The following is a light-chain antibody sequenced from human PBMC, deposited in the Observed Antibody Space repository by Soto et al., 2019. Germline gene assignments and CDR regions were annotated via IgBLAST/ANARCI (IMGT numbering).Light chain of an antibody. Sequence: NFMLTQPHSVSESPGKTVTISCTRSSGSIASNYVQWYQQRPGSAPATIIHGDTLRPSGVPDRFSGSIDISSNSASLTISGLKTEDEADYYCQSYGVFGGRTKVTVL. CDR2: GDT. CDR1: SGSIASNY. J-gene: IGLJ3*02. CDR3: QSYGV. V-gene: IGLV6-57*04.